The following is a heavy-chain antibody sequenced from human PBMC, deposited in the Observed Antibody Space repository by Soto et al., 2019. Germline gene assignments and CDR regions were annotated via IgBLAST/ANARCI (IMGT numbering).Heavy chain of an antibody. CDR3: ATTSDFWSGYYTQWALDY. V-gene: IGHV1-24*01. CDR1: GYTLTELS. D-gene: IGHD3-3*01. Sequence: RASVKVSCKVSGYTLTELSMHWVRQAPGKGLEWMGGFDPEDGETIYAQKFQGRVTMTEDTSTDTAYMELSSLRSEDTAVYYCATTSDFWSGYYTQWALDYWGQGTLVTVSS. J-gene: IGHJ4*02. CDR2: FDPEDGET.